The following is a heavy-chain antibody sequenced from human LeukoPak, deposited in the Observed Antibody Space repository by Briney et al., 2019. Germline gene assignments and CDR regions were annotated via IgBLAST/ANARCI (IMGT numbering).Heavy chain of an antibody. CDR1: GYTFTSYG. D-gene: IGHD3-9*01. Sequence: GASVKVSCKASGYTFTSYGISWVRQAPGQGLEWMGWISAYNGNTNYAQKLQGRVTMTRNTSISTAYMELSSLRSEDTAVYYCARGIYRTYYDILTGSYYFDYWGQGTLVTVSS. J-gene: IGHJ4*02. V-gene: IGHV1-18*01. CDR3: ARGIYRTYYDILTGSYYFDY. CDR2: ISAYNGNT.